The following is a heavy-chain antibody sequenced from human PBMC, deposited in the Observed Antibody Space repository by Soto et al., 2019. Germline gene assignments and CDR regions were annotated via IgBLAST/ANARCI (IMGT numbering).Heavy chain of an antibody. D-gene: IGHD1-1*01. CDR3: ASVKNWNDFDY. J-gene: IGHJ4*02. V-gene: IGHV4-59*01. CDR2: IYYSGST. Sequence: SETLSLTCSVSGGSISSYYWSWIRQPPGKGLEWIGYIYYSGSTKYNPSLESRVTISLDTSENQFSLKLSSVTAADTAVYYCASVKNWNDFDYWGQGTLVTVSS. CDR1: GGSISSYY.